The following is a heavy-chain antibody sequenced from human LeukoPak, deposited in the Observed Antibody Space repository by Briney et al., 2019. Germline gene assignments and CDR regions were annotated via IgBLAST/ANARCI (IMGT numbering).Heavy chain of an antibody. CDR3: ARDQGGLGY. V-gene: IGHV3-48*03. CDR1: GFTFSSYE. J-gene: IGHJ4*02. D-gene: IGHD3-16*01. CDR2: ISSSGSSI. Sequence: AGGSLRLSCAASGFTFSSYEMNWVRQAPGKGLEWVSYISSSGSSIYYADSVKGRFTISRDNAKNSLYLQMNSLRAEDTAVYFCARDQGGLGYWGQGTLVTVSS.